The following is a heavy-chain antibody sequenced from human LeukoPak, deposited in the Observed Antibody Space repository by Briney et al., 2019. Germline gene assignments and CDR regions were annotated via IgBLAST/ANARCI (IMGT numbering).Heavy chain of an antibody. J-gene: IGHJ5*02. CDR2: IIPIFGTA. CDR3: ARVRGRVTIFGVVTRQGNWFDP. CDR1: GGTFSSYA. V-gene: IGHV1-69*05. Sequence: SVKVSCKASGGTFSSYAISWVRQAPGQGLEWMGGIIPIFGTANYAQKFQGRVTMTRNTSISTAYMELSSLRSEDTAVYYCARVRGRVTIFGVVTRQGNWFDPWGQGTLVTVSS. D-gene: IGHD3-3*01.